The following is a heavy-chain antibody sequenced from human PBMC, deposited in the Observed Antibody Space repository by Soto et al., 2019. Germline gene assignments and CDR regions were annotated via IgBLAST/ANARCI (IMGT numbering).Heavy chain of an antibody. CDR1: GYSFTSYW. V-gene: IGHV5-10-1*01. D-gene: IGHD5-18*01. CDR3: ARHTAMVTVSYYYGMDV. J-gene: IGHJ6*02. CDR2: IDPSDSYT. Sequence: PGESLKISCKGSGYSFTSYWISWVRQMPGKGLEWMGRIDPSDSYTNYSPSFQGHVTISADKSISTAYLQWSSLKASDTAMYYCARHTAMVTVSYYYGMDVWGQGTTVTVSS.